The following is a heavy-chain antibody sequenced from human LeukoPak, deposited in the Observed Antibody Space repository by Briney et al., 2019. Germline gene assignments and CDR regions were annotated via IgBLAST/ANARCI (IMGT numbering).Heavy chain of an antibody. CDR1: GFTFSNYW. J-gene: IGHJ6*03. CDR3: AKGAYSSSWYVYYYYMDV. D-gene: IGHD6-13*01. Sequence: GGSLRLSCAASGFTFSNYWMHWVRQAPGKGLVWVSRINSDGSSTSYADSVKGRITISRDNAKNTLYLQMNSLRAEDTAVYYCAKGAYSSSWYVYYYYMDVWGKGTTVTVSS. CDR2: INSDGSST. V-gene: IGHV3-74*01.